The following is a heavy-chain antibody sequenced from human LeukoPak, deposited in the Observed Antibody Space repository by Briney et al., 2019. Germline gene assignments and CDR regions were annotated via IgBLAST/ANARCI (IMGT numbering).Heavy chain of an antibody. CDR2: IWYDGSNK. V-gene: IGHV3-30*02. D-gene: IGHD6-19*01. CDR3: ATDCGWFFDN. J-gene: IGHJ4*02. CDR1: GFTFSSYG. Sequence: PGGSLRLSCAASGFTFSSYGMHWVRQAPGKGLEWVAVIWYDGSNKYYADSVKGRFTISRDNSKNTLYLQMNSLRDEDTAVFYCATDCGWFFDNWGQGTLVTVAS.